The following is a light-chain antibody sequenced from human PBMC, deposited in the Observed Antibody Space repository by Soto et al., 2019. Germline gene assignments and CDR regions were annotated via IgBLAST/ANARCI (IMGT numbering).Light chain of an antibody. V-gene: IGLV2-11*01. CDR3: CSYAGSYTWV. CDR1: SSDVGGYNY. Sequence: QSALTQPRSVSGSPGQSVTISCTGTSSDVGGYNYVSWYQQHPGKAPKLMIYDVSKRPSGVPDRFSGAKSCNTASRTISGLHAEDEADYYCCSYAGSYTWVFGGGTKLTVL. CDR2: DVS. J-gene: IGLJ3*02.